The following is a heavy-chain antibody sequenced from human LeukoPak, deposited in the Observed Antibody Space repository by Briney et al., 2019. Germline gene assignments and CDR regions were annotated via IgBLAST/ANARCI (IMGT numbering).Heavy chain of an antibody. Sequence: GASVKVSCKASGGRFSSYAISWVRQAPGQGLGWMGRIIPIFGIATYAQQFQGRVTITADTSTSTAYMELSSLRSEDTAVYYCAKDRGQLLQVPYGMDVWGQGTTVTVSS. CDR2: IIPIFGIA. CDR1: GGRFSSYA. CDR3: AKDRGQLLQVPYGMDV. J-gene: IGHJ6*02. D-gene: IGHD2-2*01. V-gene: IGHV1-69*04.